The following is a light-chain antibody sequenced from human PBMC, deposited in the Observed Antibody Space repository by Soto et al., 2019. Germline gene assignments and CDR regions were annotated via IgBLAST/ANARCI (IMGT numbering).Light chain of an antibody. V-gene: IGLV8-61*01. Sequence: QTVVTQEPSFSVSPGGTVTLTCGLSSGSVSINYYPSWYQQTPGQAPRTLIYSTNTRSSGVPDRFSGSILGNKAALIITGAQADDESDYYCVLYMGSGISVFGGGTKLTVL. CDR3: VLYMGSGISV. J-gene: IGLJ3*02. CDR1: SGSVSINYY. CDR2: STN.